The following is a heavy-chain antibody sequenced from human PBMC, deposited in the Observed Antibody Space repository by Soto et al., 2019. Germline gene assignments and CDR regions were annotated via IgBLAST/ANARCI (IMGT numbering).Heavy chain of an antibody. V-gene: IGHV4-31*08. CDR2: IYYSGST. D-gene: IGHD6-13*01. Sequence: SETLSLTCTVSGGSISSGGYYWSWIRQHPGKGLEWIGYIYYSGSTYYNPSLKSRVTISVDTSKNQFSLNLISVTAADTAVYYCRRSSRYSTDVWGQGTTVTVSS. CDR3: RRSSRYSTDV. J-gene: IGHJ6*02. CDR1: GGSISSGGYY.